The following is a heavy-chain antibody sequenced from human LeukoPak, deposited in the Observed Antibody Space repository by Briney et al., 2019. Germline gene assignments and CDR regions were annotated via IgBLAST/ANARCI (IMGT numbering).Heavy chain of an antibody. CDR1: GFTFSSYS. CDR3: ARLAAALH. V-gene: IGHV3-48*01. Sequence: GGSLRLSCAASGFTFSSYSMNWVRQAPGKGLEWVSYISSSSSTIYYADSVKGRFTISRDNAKNSLYLQMNSLRAEDTAVYYCARLAAALHWGQGTLVTVSS. J-gene: IGHJ1*01. CDR2: ISSSSSTI. D-gene: IGHD6-13*01.